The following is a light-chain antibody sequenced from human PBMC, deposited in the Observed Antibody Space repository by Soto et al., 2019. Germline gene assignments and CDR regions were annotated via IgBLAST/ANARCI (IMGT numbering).Light chain of an antibody. CDR3: RQYGSSRGT. V-gene: IGKV3-20*01. J-gene: IGKJ1*01. Sequence: EIVLTQSPGTLSLSPGERATLSCRASQSVSSSYLAWYQQKPGQAPRLLIYGASSRATGIPDRFSGSGSGTDFTLTINKLEPEDFAVYFCRQYGSSRGTFGQGTKVDIK. CDR2: GAS. CDR1: QSVSSSY.